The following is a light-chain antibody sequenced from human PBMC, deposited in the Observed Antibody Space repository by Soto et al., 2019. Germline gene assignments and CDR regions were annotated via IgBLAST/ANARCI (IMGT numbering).Light chain of an antibody. CDR1: QVISTS. Sequence: DIQLTQSPSFLSPSIGDSVTITCRASQVISTSLAWYQVKPGKAPKLLIYAASTLESGVPSRFSATVSGTEFSLTITSLQPEDFATYYCQQLFDSPITFGQGTRLE. V-gene: IGKV1-9*01. CDR2: AAS. CDR3: QQLFDSPIT. J-gene: IGKJ5*01.